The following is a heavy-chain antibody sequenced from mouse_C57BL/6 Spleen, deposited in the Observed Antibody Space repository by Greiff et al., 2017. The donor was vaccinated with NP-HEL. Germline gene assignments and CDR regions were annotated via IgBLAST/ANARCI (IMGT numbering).Heavy chain of an antibody. CDR2: IRNKANNHAT. V-gene: IGHV6-6*01. J-gene: IGHJ4*01. CDR1: GFTFSDAW. CDR3: TRIYYYGSSLYYYAMDY. D-gene: IGHD1-1*01. Sequence: EVHLVESGGGLVQPGGSMKLSCAASGFTFSDAWMDWVRQSPEKGLEWVAEIRNKANNHATYYAESVKGRFTISRDDSKSSVYLQMNSLRAEDTGIYYCTRIYYYGSSLYYYAMDYWGQGTSVTVSS.